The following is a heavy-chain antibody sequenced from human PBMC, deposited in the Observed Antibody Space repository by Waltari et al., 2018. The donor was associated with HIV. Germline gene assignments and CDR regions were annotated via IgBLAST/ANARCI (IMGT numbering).Heavy chain of an antibody. J-gene: IGHJ5*02. Sequence: QVQLQESGPGLLKPSQTLSLTCTVSGDSISSGGYYWSWIRQHPVKGLEWIGHIYYTGSTDYNPSLKSRLNISVDTSDNQFSLNLSSVTAADTAVYYCVRDRRLRFLRGFDRWGQGTLVTVSS. CDR1: GDSISSGGYY. V-gene: IGHV4-31*03. CDR2: IYYTGST. D-gene: IGHD3-3*01. CDR3: VRDRRLRFLRGFDR.